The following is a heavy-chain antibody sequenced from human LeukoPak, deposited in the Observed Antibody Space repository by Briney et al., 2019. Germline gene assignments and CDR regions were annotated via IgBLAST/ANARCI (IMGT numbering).Heavy chain of an antibody. CDR3: ARAPRFGSGWYFDY. CDR1: AFIFSGHW. CDR2: IKEDGSER. Sequence: PGGSLRLSCEGSAFIFSGHWMNWVRQTPGKGLEWVASIKEDGSERQYVDSVKGRFSISRDNTKGSLYLQMNSLRAEDTAVYYCARAPRFGSGWYFDYWGQGTLVTVSS. J-gene: IGHJ4*02. D-gene: IGHD3-22*01. V-gene: IGHV3-7*01.